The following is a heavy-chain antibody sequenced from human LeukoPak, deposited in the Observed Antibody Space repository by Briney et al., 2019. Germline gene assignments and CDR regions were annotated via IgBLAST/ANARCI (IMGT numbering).Heavy chain of an antibody. CDR3: ARGKYYDFWSGSRESDY. J-gene: IGHJ4*02. V-gene: IGHV1-8*03. D-gene: IGHD3-3*01. CDR2: MNPNSGNT. Sequence: GASVKVSCKASGYTFTSYDINWVRQATGQGLEWMGWMNPNSGNTGYAQKFQGRVTITRNTSISTAYMELSSLRSEDTAAYYCARGKYYDFWSGSRESDYWGQGTLVTVSS. CDR1: GYTFTSYD.